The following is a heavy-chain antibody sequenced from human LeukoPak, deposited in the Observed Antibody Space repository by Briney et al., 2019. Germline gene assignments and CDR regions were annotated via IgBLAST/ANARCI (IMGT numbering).Heavy chain of an antibody. J-gene: IGHJ3*02. Sequence: SETLSLTCTVSGGSISSYYWSWIRQPPGKGLAWIGYIYYSGSTNYNPSLKSRVTISVDTSKNQFSLTLSSVTAADTAVYYCAKANVKYCSGGSCFDAFDIWGQGTMVTVSS. CDR2: IYYSGST. D-gene: IGHD2-15*01. CDR3: AKANVKYCSGGSCFDAFDI. V-gene: IGHV4-59*01. CDR1: GGSISSYY.